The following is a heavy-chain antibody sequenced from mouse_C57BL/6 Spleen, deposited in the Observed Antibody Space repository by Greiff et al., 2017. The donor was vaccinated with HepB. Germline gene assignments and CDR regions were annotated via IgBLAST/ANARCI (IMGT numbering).Heavy chain of an antibody. D-gene: IGHD2-2*01. J-gene: IGHJ4*01. CDR3: ARAGVWLRRAMDY. CDR2: IYPGSGST. Sequence: QVQLQQPGAELVKPGASVKMSCKASGYTFTSYWITWVKQRPGQGLEWIGDIYPGSGSTNYNEKFKSKATLTVDTSSSTAYMQLSSLTSEDSAVYYCARAGVWLRRAMDYWGQGTSVTVSS. V-gene: IGHV1-55*01. CDR1: GYTFTSYW.